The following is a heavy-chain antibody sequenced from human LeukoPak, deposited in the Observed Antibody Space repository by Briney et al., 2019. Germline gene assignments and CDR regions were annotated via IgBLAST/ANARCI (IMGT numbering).Heavy chain of an antibody. J-gene: IGHJ4*02. CDR2: VWYDGSNK. V-gene: IGHV3-33*01. D-gene: IGHD5-12*01. Sequence: WVSLRLSCAASGFTFSSYGMHWVRQAPGKGLEWVAVVWYDGSNKYYADSVKGRFTISRDNSKNTLYLQMNSLRAEDTAVYYCARDRYSGYGGFFDYWGQGTLVTVSS. CDR1: GFTFSSYG. CDR3: ARDRYSGYGGFFDY.